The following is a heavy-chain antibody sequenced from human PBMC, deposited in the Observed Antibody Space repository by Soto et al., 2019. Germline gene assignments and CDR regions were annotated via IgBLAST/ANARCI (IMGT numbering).Heavy chain of an antibody. V-gene: IGHV1-18*01. D-gene: IGHD2-21*02. CDR2: ISDYNGNT. Sequence: VQLVQSGAEVKKPGASVKVSCKASGYTFTSYGISWVRQAPGQGLEWMGWISDYNGNTNDAQKLQGIVTRTTDTSTSTAYMELRSLRSYDTAVYYCARAPVGPYGGNSVWGQGTLVTVSS. J-gene: IGHJ4*02. CDR1: GYTFTSYG. CDR3: ARAPVGPYGGNSV.